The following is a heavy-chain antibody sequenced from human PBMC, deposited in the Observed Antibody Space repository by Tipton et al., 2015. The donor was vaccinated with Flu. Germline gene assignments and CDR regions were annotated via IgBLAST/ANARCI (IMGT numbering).Heavy chain of an antibody. CDR2: INHSGST. J-gene: IGHJ2*01. D-gene: IGHD2-15*01. Sequence: TLSLTCSVSGGSISGYYWSWIRQPPGKGLEWIGEINHSGSTNYNPSLKSRVTISVDTSKNQFSLKLSSVTAADTAVYYCARGYCSGGSCSYWYFDLWGRGTLVTVSS. CDR3: ARGYCSGGSCSYWYFDL. CDR1: GGSISGYY. V-gene: IGHV4-34*01.